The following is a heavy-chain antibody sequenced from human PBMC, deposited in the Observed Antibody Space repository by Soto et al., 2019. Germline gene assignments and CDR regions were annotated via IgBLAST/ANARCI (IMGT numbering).Heavy chain of an antibody. CDR3: ARELTATGWFDP. D-gene: IGHD1-1*01. J-gene: IGHJ5*02. Sequence: QVQVVQSGAEVREPGASAKLSCEASGHTFTNYYLHWVRQAPGQGLEWMGTINPTTDATTYAQAFQGRVNMTKDMSTNIVYMELSSLTSDDTAIYYCARELTATGWFDPWGQGTLVTVAS. V-gene: IGHV1-46*01. CDR2: INPTTDAT. CDR1: GHTFTNYY.